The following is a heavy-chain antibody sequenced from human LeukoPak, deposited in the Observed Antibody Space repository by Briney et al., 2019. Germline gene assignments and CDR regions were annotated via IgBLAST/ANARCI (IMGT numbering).Heavy chain of an antibody. CDR3: ARAGSSVEVSTTISYFDS. V-gene: IGHV3-23*01. D-gene: IGHD1-26*01. CDR2: ISGSGGST. CDR1: GFTFSSYA. Sequence: GGSLRLSCAASGFTFSSYAMSWVRQAPGKGLEWVSAISGSGGSTYYADSVKGRFTISRDNSKNTLYLQMNSLRAEDTAVYYCARAGSSVEVSTTISYFDSWGQGTLVTVSS. J-gene: IGHJ4*02.